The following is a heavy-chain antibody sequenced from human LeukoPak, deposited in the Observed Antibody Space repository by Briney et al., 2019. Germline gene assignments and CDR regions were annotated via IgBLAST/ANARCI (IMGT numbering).Heavy chain of an antibody. CDR3: VRVYAGIWYAAFDI. CDR2: ISSNGGST. Sequence: GGSLRLSCAASGFSFSNYVMHRVRQAPGKGLEYVSAISSNGGSTFYANSVKDRFTISRDNSKNTLYLQMGSLRPEDMAVYYCVRVYAGIWYAAFDIWGQGTMVTVSS. V-gene: IGHV3-64*01. CDR1: GFSFSNYV. D-gene: IGHD6-13*01. J-gene: IGHJ3*02.